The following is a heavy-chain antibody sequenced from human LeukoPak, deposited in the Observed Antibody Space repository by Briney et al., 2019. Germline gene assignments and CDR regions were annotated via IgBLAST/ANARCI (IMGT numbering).Heavy chain of an antibody. J-gene: IGHJ4*02. CDR2: IRYDGSNK. D-gene: IGHD3-10*01. Sequence: GGSLRLSCAASGFTFSSYGMHWVRQAPGKGLEWVAFIRYDGSNKYYADSVKGRFTISRDNSKNTLYLQMNSLRAEDTAVYYCAKDEYYYGSGSYLGYFDYWGQGTLVTVSS. CDR1: GFTFSSYG. CDR3: AKDEYYYGSGSYLGYFDY. V-gene: IGHV3-30*02.